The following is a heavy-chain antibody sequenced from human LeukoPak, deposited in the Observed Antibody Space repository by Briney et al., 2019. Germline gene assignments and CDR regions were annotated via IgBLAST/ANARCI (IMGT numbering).Heavy chain of an antibody. J-gene: IGHJ6*02. CDR3: ARDFLGRTNGGSNYFGMGV. V-gene: IGHV1-2*04. Sequence: GASVKVSCKASGYTFTDYFLHWVRQAPGQGLEWMGFIDPLTGGAHYAQKFQDWVSLTRDTSIDTAFMELSSLRSDATAIYYCARDFLGRTNGGSNYFGMGVWGQGTTVTVSS. D-gene: IGHD2-8*01. CDR2: IDPLTGGA. CDR1: GYTFTDYF.